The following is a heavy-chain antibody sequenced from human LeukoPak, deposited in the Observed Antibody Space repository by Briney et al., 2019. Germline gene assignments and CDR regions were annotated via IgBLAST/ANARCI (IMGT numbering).Heavy chain of an antibody. CDR1: GGSVSSSRYY. CDR3: ARHNSFDYLSPIDS. J-gene: IGHJ4*02. Sequence: SETLSLTCPVSGGSVSSSRYYWGWSRQPPGKGLEWIGSIYYTGSTYYKPSLKSRVTISVDASKNQISLKLSSVTAADTAVYFCARHNSFDYLSPIDSWGQGTLVTVSS. CDR2: IYYTGST. D-gene: IGHD3-9*01. V-gene: IGHV4-39*01.